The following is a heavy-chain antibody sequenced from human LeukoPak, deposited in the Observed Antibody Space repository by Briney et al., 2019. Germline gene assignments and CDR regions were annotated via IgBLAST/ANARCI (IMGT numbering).Heavy chain of an antibody. CDR2: IYSGGST. CDR3: ARDPQLFEGP. D-gene: IGHD5-24*01. V-gene: IGHV3-53*01. CDR1: GFTVSSNY. J-gene: IGHJ5*02. Sequence: GGSLRLSCAASGFTVSSNYMSWVRQAPGKGLEWVSLIYSGGSTFYADSVKGRFTISRDNSKNTLYLQMNSLRAEDTAVYYCARDPQLFEGPRGQGTLVTVSS.